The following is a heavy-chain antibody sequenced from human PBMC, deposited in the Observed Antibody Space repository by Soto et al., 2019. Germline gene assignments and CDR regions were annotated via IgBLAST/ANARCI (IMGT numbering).Heavy chain of an antibody. V-gene: IGHV1-3*01. Sequence: ASVKVSCKASGYTCTSYVMHWVLQAPGQRLEWMGWINAGNGNTKYSQKFQGRVTITRDTSASTAYMELSSLRSEDTAVYYCARGLLSVVITASDYWGQGTLVTVSS. CDR3: ARGLLSVVITASDY. CDR1: GYTCTSYV. D-gene: IGHD3-22*01. J-gene: IGHJ4*02. CDR2: INAGNGNT.